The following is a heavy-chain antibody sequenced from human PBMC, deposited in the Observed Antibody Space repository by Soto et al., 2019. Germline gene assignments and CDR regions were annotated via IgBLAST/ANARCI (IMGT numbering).Heavy chain of an antibody. V-gene: IGHV3-74*01. CDR2: INGDASST. CDR1: VFSIIDYW. CDR3: ARDRSYAMEV. Sequence: PGGSLRLSCEASVFSIIDYWMHWVRQAPGEGLVWVSCINGDASSTTYADSVKGRFTISRDDAKNTVYLQMTSLRAEDTAVYFCARDRSYAMEVWGQGTRVTVSS. J-gene: IGHJ6*02.